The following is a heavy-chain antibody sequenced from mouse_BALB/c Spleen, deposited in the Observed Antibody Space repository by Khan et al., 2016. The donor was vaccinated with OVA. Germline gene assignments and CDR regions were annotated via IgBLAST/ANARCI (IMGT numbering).Heavy chain of an antibody. Sequence: QVQLQQSGAELARPGASVKMSCKASGYTFTSHTMHWVKQRPGQGLEWIGYINPRSDYTQYNQKFNDKATLTADISSSTAYMQLSSLTSEDSAVYYCARRTTEYALDYWGQGPSVTVS. CDR2: INPRSDYT. CDR3: ARRTTEYALDY. D-gene: IGHD2-14*01. CDR1: GYTFTSHT. J-gene: IGHJ4*01. V-gene: IGHV1-4*01.